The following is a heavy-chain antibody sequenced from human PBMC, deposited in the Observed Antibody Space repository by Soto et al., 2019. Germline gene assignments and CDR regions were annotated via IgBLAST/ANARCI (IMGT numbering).Heavy chain of an antibody. CDR3: AREHRGPSSGIPWYFDL. Sequence: QVQLQESGPGLVKPSETLSLTCTVSGGSVSSGSYYWSWIRQPPGKGLEWIGYIYYSGSTNYNPSLKSRVTIPVNTTKNQFSLKLISVTAAYTAVYYCAREHRGPSSGIPWYFDLWGRGTLVTVSS. J-gene: IGHJ2*01. V-gene: IGHV4-61*01. CDR2: IYYSGST. D-gene: IGHD3-22*01. CDR1: GGSVSSGSYY.